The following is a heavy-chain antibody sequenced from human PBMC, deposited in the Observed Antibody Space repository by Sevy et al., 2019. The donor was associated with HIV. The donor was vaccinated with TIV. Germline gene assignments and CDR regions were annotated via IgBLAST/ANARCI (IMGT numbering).Heavy chain of an antibody. Sequence: GGSLRLSCAASGFTFSSYAMRWVRQAPGKGLEWVSAISDRGGSRYYADSVKGLFTISRDNSKNTLYLLMNSLRAEDTAVYYCAKGGYYDSSGYLPFDYWGQGTLVTVSS. CDR2: ISDRGGSR. CDR1: GFTFSSYA. CDR3: AKGGYYDSSGYLPFDY. D-gene: IGHD3-22*01. J-gene: IGHJ4*02. V-gene: IGHV3-23*01.